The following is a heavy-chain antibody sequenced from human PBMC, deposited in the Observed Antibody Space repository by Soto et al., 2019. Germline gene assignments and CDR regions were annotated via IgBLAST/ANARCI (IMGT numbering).Heavy chain of an antibody. CDR2: INAGNGNT. V-gene: IGHV1-3*01. Sequence: EASVKVSCKASGYTFTSYAMHWVRQAPGQRLEWMGWINAGNGNTKYSQKFQGRVTITRDTSASTAYMELSSLRSEDTAVYYCAREDYYGSGSYFYYYGMDVWGQGTTVTVSS. CDR1: GYTFTSYA. CDR3: AREDYYGSGSYFYYYGMDV. D-gene: IGHD3-10*01. J-gene: IGHJ6*02.